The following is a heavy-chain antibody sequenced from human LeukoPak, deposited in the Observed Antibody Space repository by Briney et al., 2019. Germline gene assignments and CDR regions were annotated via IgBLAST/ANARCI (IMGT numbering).Heavy chain of an antibody. CDR3: TTDQYYYDSSGLNAFDI. Sequence: KPGGSLRLSCAVSGFTFSNAWMSWVRQAPGKGLEWVGRIKSKTDGGTTDYAAPVKGRFTISRDDSKNTLYLQMNSLKTEDTAVYYCTTDQYYYDSSGLNAFDIWGQGTMITVSS. V-gene: IGHV3-15*01. D-gene: IGHD3-22*01. CDR2: IKSKTDGGTT. J-gene: IGHJ3*02. CDR1: GFTFSNAW.